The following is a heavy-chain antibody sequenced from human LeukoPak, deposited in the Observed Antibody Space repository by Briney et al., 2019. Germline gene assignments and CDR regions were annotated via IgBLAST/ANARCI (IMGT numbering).Heavy chain of an antibody. CDR2: ISSSSSYI. D-gene: IGHD1-20*01. CDR3: ARSTGMGFSNY. V-gene: IGHV3-21*01. CDR1: GFTFSRYS. J-gene: IGHJ4*02. Sequence: GGSLSLSCAPSGFTFSRYSMNCVRHAPGKGRVCVSYISSSSSYIYYAHSVKGRYTISRDNAKNSLYLQMSSLRAEDTAVYYCARSTGMGFSNYWGQGTLVTVSS.